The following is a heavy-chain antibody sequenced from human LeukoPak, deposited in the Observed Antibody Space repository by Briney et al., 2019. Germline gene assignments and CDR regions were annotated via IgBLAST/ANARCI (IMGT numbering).Heavy chain of an antibody. D-gene: IGHD4-23*01. V-gene: IGHV1-69*13. Sequence: GASVKVSCKASGGTFSSYAVSWVRQAPGQGLEWMGGIIPIFGTANYAQKFQGRVTITVDESTSTAYMELSSLRSEDTAVYYCAGDYGGNLPFDYWGQGTLVTVSS. CDR2: IIPIFGTA. J-gene: IGHJ4*02. CDR3: AGDYGGNLPFDY. CDR1: GGTFSSYA.